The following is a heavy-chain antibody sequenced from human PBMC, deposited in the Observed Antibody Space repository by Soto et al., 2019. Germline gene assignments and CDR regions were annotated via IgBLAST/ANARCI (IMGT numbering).Heavy chain of an antibody. J-gene: IGHJ5*02. CDR1: GFTFSSYS. Sequence: PGGSLRLSCAASGFTFSSYSMNWVRQAPGKGVEWVSYISSSRSTIYYADSVKGRFTISRDNARNSLYLQMNSLRAEDTAVYYCAKTRAQWLGTPAATLFDPWGQGTLVTVSS. CDR3: AKTRAQWLGTPAATLFDP. V-gene: IGHV3-48*01. CDR2: ISSSRSTI. D-gene: IGHD6-19*01.